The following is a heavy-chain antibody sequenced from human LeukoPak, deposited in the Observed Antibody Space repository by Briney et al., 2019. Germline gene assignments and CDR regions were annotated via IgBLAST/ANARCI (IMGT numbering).Heavy chain of an antibody. Sequence: GGSLRLSCAASGFTFSRYAMSWVRQAPGKGLEWVSSISGNGGSTYYAESVKGRFTISRDNSKNTLHLQMNSLRAEDTAVYFCAEDVLIVVVHGDYFDYWGQGTLVTVSS. CDR1: GFTFSRYA. J-gene: IGHJ4*02. V-gene: IGHV3-23*01. CDR2: ISGNGGST. D-gene: IGHD3-22*01. CDR3: AEDVLIVVVHGDYFDY.